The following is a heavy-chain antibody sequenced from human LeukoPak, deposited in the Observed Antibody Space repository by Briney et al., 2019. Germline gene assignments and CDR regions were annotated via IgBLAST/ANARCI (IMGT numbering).Heavy chain of an antibody. CDR3: ARVPRGSSWTYTGFDY. CDR2: IYHSGST. V-gene: IGHV4-4*02. CDR1: GGSLSSSNW. Sequence: SETLSLTCAVSGGSLSSSNWWSWVRPPPGKGLEWIGEIYHSGSTNYNPSLKSRVTISVDKSKNQFSLKLSSVTAADTAVYYCARVPRGSSWTYTGFDYWGQGTLVTVSS. J-gene: IGHJ4*02. D-gene: IGHD6-13*01.